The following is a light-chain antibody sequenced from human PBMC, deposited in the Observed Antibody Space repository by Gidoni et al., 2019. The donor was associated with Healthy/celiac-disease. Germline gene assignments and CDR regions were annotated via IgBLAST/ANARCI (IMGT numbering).Light chain of an antibody. Sequence: QSALTQPRAGSGPTGQSVTISCTGTSSDVGGYNSVSWYQQPPGKAPKLMIYDVSKRPSGVPDRFSGSKSGNTASLTISGLQAEDEADYYCCSYAGSPYVFGTGTKVTVL. CDR3: CSYAGSPYV. CDR1: SSDVGGYNS. CDR2: DVS. J-gene: IGLJ1*01. V-gene: IGLV2-11*01.